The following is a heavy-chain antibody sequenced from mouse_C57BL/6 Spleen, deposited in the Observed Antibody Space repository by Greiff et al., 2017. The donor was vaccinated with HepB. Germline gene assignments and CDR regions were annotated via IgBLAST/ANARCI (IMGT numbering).Heavy chain of an antibody. CDR2: ISSGGSYT. D-gene: IGHD1-1*01. Sequence: EVMLVESGGDLVKPGGSLKLSCAASGFTFSSYGMSWVRQTPDKRLEWVATISSGGSYTYYPDSVKGRFTISRDNAKNTLYLQMSSLKSEDTAMYYCARQITTHYFDYWGQGTTLTVSS. J-gene: IGHJ2*01. CDR1: GFTFSSYG. V-gene: IGHV5-6*01. CDR3: ARQITTHYFDY.